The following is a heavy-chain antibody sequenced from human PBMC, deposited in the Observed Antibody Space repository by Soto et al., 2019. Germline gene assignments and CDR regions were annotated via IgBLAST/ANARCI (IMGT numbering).Heavy chain of an antibody. J-gene: IGHJ4*02. Sequence: QVQLVQSGAEVKKPGASVKVSCKASGYTFTSYGISWVRQAPGQELEWMGWISAYNGNTNYAQKLQGRVTMTTDTSTSTAYIELRSLRSDDTAVYYCARGGAGYFIAAGGDFDDWGQGTLVTVSS. CDR1: GYTFTSYG. D-gene: IGHD6-13*01. V-gene: IGHV1-18*01. CDR3: ARGGAGYFIAAGGDFDD. CDR2: ISAYNGNT.